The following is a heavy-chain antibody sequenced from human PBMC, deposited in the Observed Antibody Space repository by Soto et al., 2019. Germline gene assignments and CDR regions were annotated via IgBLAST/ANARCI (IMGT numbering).Heavy chain of an antibody. Sequence: GGSLRLSCAASGFTFSSYAMSWVRQAPGKGLEWVSLISGGGDTTYYADSVKGRLIISRDNAKSTLYLQMSSLRAEDTAIYYCVKSPEYEWIRPPGVFDIWGQGTMVTVSS. J-gene: IGHJ3*02. CDR2: ISGGGDTT. CDR3: VKSPEYEWIRPPGVFDI. CDR1: GFTFSSYA. D-gene: IGHD5-12*01. V-gene: IGHV3-23*01.